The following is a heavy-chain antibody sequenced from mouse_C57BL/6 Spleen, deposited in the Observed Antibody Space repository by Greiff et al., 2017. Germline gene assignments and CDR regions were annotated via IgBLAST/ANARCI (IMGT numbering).Heavy chain of an antibody. CDR2: IDPSDSYT. CDR3: ARLTTVVATDY. J-gene: IGHJ2*01. D-gene: IGHD1-1*01. V-gene: IGHV1-59*01. Sequence: QVQLKQPGAELVRPGTSVKLSCKASGYTFTSYWMHWVKQRPGQGLEWIGVIDPSDSYTNYNQKFKGKATLTVDTSSSTAYMQLSSLTSEDSAVYYCARLTTVVATDYWGQGTTLTVSS. CDR1: GYTFTSYW.